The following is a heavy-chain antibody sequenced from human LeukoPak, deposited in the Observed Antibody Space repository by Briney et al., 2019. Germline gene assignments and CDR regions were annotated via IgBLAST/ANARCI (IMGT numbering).Heavy chain of an antibody. CDR1: GFTFSSYW. D-gene: IGHD5-24*01. V-gene: IGHV3-74*01. CDR3: SRDNGYKFDY. Sequence: PGGSLRLSCAASGFTFSSYWMNLVRQVPGTGLVWVSHINTFGSSSTYADSVKGRFTISRDNAQNKLYLQLNSLRVEDRAVYYCSRDNGYKFDYWGQGTLVTVSS. J-gene: IGHJ4*02. CDR2: INTFGSSS.